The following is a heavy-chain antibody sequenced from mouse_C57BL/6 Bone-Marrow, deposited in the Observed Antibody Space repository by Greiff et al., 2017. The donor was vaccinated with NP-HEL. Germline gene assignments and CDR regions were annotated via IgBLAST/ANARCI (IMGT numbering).Heavy chain of an antibody. CDR3: ARGYDYWAYFDY. J-gene: IGHJ2*01. Sequence: EVKLQQSGPELVKPGASVKISCKASGYTFTDYYMNWVKQSHGKSLEWIGDINPNNGGTSYNQKFKGKATLTVDKSSSTAYMELRSLTSEDSAVYYCARGYDYWAYFDYWGQGTTLTVSS. D-gene: IGHD2-4*01. CDR2: INPNNGGT. CDR1: GYTFTDYY. V-gene: IGHV1-26*01.